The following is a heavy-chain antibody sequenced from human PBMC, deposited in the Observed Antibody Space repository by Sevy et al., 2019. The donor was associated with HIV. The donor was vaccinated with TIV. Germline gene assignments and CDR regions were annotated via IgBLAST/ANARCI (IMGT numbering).Heavy chain of an antibody. CDR1: GFTFSDYS. CDR2: ISSSSSQI. J-gene: IGHJ4*02. D-gene: IGHD4-4*01. CDR3: ARNSDYDY. V-gene: IGHV3-48*02. Sequence: GGSLRLSCAASGFTFSDYSMNWVRQAPGKGLEWVSFISSSSSQIYYADSVKGRFTISRDNAKNSLYLQMNSLRDEYSAVYYWARNSDYDYWGQGTLVTVSS.